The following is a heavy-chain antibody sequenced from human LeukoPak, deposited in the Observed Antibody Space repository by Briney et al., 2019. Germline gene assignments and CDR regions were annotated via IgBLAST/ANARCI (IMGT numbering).Heavy chain of an antibody. Sequence: SETLSLTCTVSGDSISSGGYYWSWIRQHPGKGLEWIGLIYSSGSTRYNPSLKSRVAMSVDTSKNQFSLKLSSVTAADTAVYYCAREFAPWGQGTLVTVSS. CDR3: AREFAP. J-gene: IGHJ5*02. V-gene: IGHV4-61*08. CDR2: IYSSGST. CDR1: GDSISSGGYY.